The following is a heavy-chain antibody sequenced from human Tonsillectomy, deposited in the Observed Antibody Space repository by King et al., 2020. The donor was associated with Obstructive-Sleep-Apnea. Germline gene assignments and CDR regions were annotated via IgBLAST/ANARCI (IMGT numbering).Heavy chain of an antibody. CDR1: GFTFSSYG. Sequence: VQLVESGGGVVQPGMSLRLSCAASGFTFSSYGLHWVRQAPGKGLEWVTVIWYDGSNKYYADFVKGRFTISRDNSKNTLYLQMNSLRAADTAVYYCAKVVGNPRPGGGYYYYGMDVWGQGTTVTVSS. J-gene: IGHJ6*02. V-gene: IGHV3-33*06. CDR3: AKVVGNPRPGGGYYYYGMDV. D-gene: IGHD3-10*01. CDR2: IWYDGSNK.